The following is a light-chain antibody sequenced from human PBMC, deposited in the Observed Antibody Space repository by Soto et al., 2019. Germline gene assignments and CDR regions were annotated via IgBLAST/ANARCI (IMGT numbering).Light chain of an antibody. CDR1: NSNVGSYSL. CDR3: CSYASNNTWV. Sequence: QSVLTQPASVSGSPGQSITISCTGTNSNVGSYSLVSWYQQHPGKAPKLMIYEGTKRPSGVSDRFSVSMSGNTASLTISGLQAEDEADYYCCSYASNNTWVFGGGTKVTVL. CDR2: EGT. J-gene: IGLJ3*02. V-gene: IGLV2-23*01.